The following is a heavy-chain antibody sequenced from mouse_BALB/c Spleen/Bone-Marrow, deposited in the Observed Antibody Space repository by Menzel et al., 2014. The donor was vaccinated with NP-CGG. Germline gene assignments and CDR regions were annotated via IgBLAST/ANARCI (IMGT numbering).Heavy chain of an antibody. CDR2: INPSNGGT. CDR1: GYTFTSYY. V-gene: IGHV1S81*02. Sequence: VKLVESGAELVKPGASVKLSCKASGYTFTSYYLYWVKQRPGQGLEWIGEINPSNGGTNFNERFKSKASLTVDKSSSTAYMQLNSLTSEDSAVYYCTRRSLLSDFYSMDYWGQGTSDTVSS. J-gene: IGHJ4*01. CDR3: TRRSLLSDFYSMDY. D-gene: IGHD2-10*01.